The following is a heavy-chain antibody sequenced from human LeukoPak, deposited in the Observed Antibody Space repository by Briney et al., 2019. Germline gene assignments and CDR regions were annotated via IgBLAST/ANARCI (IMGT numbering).Heavy chain of an antibody. CDR1: GYTLTELS. CDR2: FDPEDGET. CDR3: ATGLPNYYDSSGYPDY. V-gene: IGHV1-24*01. J-gene: IGHJ4*02. Sequence: GASVKVSCKXSGYTLTELSMHWVRQAPGKGLEWMGGFDPEDGETIYSQKFQGRVTMTEDTSTDTAYMELNSLRSEDTAVYYCATGLPNYYDSSGYPDYWGQGTLVTVSS. D-gene: IGHD3-22*01.